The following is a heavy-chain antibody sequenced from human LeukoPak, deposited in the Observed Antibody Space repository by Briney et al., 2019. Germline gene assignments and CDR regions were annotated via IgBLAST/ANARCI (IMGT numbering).Heavy chain of an antibody. D-gene: IGHD1-26*01. CDR3: ARGQGSYYRGTGFDL. V-gene: IGHV4-34*01. CDR1: VGSFSGYY. J-gene: IGHJ2*01. CDR2: INHSGST. Sequence: SETLSLTCAVYVGSFSGYYWSWIRQPPGKGLEWIGEINHSGSTNYNPSLKSRVTISVDTSKNQFSLKLSSVTAADTAVYYCARGQGSYYRGTGFDLWGRGTLVTVSS.